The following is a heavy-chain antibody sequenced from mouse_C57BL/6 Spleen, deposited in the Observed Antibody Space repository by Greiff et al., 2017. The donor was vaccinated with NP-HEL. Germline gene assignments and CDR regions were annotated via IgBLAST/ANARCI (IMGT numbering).Heavy chain of an antibody. CDR2: IWGDGST. CDR1: GFSLTSYG. J-gene: IGHJ1*03. D-gene: IGHD1-1*01. V-gene: IGHV2-3*01. CDR3: AKLTVVPHWYFDV. Sequence: QVQLKESGPGLVAPSQSLSITCTVSGFSLTSYGVSWVRQPPGKGLEWLGVIWGDGSTNYHSALISRRSISKDNSKSQVFVKLNSLQTDDKATYCCAKLTVVPHWYFDVWGTGTTVTVSS.